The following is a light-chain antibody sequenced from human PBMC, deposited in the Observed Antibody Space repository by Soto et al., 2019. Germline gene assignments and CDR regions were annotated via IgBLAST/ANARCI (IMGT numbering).Light chain of an antibody. CDR3: QQSYGTPYT. V-gene: IGKV1-39*01. CDR1: QSISSY. J-gene: IGKJ2*01. CDR2: AAS. Sequence: DIQMTQSPSTLSGSVGDRVTITCRASQSISSYLNWYQRKPGKAPKLLIYAASTLQSGVPSRFSGSGSGTEFSLTISSLQSEDFATYYCQQSYGTPYTFGQGTKVDI.